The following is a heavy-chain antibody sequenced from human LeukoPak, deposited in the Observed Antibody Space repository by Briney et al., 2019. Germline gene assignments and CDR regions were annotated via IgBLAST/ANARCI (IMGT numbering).Heavy chain of an antibody. D-gene: IGHD6-19*01. CDR1: GGSISSYY. V-gene: IGHV4-59*01. Sequence: SETLSLTCTVSGGSISSYYWSWIRQPPGKGLEWIGYIYYSGSTNYNPSPKSRVTISVDTSKNQFSLKLSSVTAADTAVYYCAREQAPGIAVAGFDYWGQGTLVTVSS. J-gene: IGHJ4*02. CDR2: IYYSGST. CDR3: AREQAPGIAVAGFDY.